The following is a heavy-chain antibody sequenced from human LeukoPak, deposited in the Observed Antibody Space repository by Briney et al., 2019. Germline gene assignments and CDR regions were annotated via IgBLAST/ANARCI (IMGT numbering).Heavy chain of an antibody. CDR3: ATYDSSGYYYFDY. Sequence: GASVKVSCKVSGYTLTELSMHWVRQAPGKGLEWMGGFDPEDGETIYAQKFQGRVTMTEDTSTDTAYMELSSLRSEGTAGYYCATYDSSGYYYFDYWGQGTLVTVSS. CDR2: FDPEDGET. J-gene: IGHJ4*02. CDR1: GYTLTELS. V-gene: IGHV1-24*01. D-gene: IGHD3-22*01.